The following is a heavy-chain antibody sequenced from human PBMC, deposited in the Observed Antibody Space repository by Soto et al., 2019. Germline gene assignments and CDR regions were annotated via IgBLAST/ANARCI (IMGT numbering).Heavy chain of an antibody. CDR3: AKGHCGGDV. J-gene: IGHJ6*02. Sequence: QVQLQESGPGLVKPSETLSLTCAVSGVSISSDNWWNWVRQPPGKGLEWIGEIYPSGTTHNNPSLKSRPTISIDKSKHQFSMRLTSVTVADTAVYYWAKGHCGGDVWGQGTTVTVSS. CDR1: GVSISSDNW. CDR2: IYPSGTT. V-gene: IGHV4-4*02.